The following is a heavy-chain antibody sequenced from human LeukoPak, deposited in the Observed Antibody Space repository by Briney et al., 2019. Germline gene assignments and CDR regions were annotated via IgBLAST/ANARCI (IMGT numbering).Heavy chain of an antibody. CDR2: IFHSGST. J-gene: IGHJ3*02. V-gene: IGHV4-4*02. D-gene: IGHD2-2*02. CDR3: ARARYTNAWYAFDI. Sequence: PSETLSLTCAVSGGSINSSKWWSWVRQPPGKGLEWIGEIFHSGSTNYNPSLESRVTISVDTSKNQFSLKLNSVTAADTAVYYCARARYTNAWYAFDIWGQGTMVTVSS. CDR1: GGSINSSKW.